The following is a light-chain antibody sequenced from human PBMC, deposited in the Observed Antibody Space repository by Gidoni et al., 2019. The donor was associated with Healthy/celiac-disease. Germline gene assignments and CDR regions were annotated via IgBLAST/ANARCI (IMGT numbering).Light chain of an antibody. CDR3: QQYESPPYT. V-gene: IGKV1-16*02. Sequence: DIQMTQSPSSLSASVGDRVTITCRASQDISTYLAWCQHKPGKAPKSVIYDASSLQSGVPSKFSGTGSGTDFTLTISSLQPEDFGIYYCQQYESPPYTFGQGTRLEI. CDR2: DAS. J-gene: IGKJ2*01. CDR1: QDISTY.